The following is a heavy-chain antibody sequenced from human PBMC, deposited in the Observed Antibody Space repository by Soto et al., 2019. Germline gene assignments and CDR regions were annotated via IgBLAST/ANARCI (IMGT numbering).Heavy chain of an antibody. CDR1: GGSISSDSFY. Sequence: SETLSLTCTVSGGSISSDSFYWAWIRQPPGKGLEWIGIIYYSGDTYYNPSLAGRLTMSVDTSNQFSLTLRSVTAADTALYYWARNQPHRYCSGGTCRPAYGMDVWGQGTTVTVSS. J-gene: IGHJ6*02. V-gene: IGHV4-39*01. D-gene: IGHD2-15*01. CDR2: IYYSGDT. CDR3: ARNQPHRYCSGGTCRPAYGMDV.